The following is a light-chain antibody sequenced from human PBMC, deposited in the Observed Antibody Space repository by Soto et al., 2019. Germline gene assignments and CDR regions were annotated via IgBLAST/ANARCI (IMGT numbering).Light chain of an antibody. V-gene: IGLV2-14*01. Sequence: QSVLTRPASVSGSPGQSITLSCTGTSSDVGFYDYVSWYQQHPGKAPKVIIYEVTNRPSGVSSRFSASKSGNTASLIISGLQAEDEADYYCSSYTSSGTVVFGGGTKLTVL. J-gene: IGLJ2*01. CDR3: SSYTSSGTVV. CDR2: EVT. CDR1: SSDVGFYDY.